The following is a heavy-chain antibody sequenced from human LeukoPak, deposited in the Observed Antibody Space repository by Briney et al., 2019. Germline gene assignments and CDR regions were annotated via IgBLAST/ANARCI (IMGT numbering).Heavy chain of an antibody. Sequence: PSETLSLTCTVSGASISSSSYYWGWIRQPPGEGLEWIGSIYYSGSTYYNPSLKSRVTISVATSKNQFSLKLSSLTAADTAIYYCARGIESYGDYGYWGQGILVTVSS. CDR3: ARGIESYGDYGY. D-gene: IGHD4-17*01. V-gene: IGHV4-39*07. CDR2: IYYSGST. CDR1: GASISSSSYY. J-gene: IGHJ4*02.